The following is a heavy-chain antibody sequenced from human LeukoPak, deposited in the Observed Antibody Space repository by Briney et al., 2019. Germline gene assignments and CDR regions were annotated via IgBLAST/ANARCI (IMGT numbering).Heavy chain of an antibody. D-gene: IGHD3-10*01. Sequence: SETLSLTCTVSGGSISSSSYYWGWIRQPPGKGLEWIGSIYYSGSTYYNPSLKSRVTISVDTSKNQFSLKLSSVTAADTAVYYCARRDITMVRGVIITFFDYWGQGTLVTVSS. CDR2: IYYSGST. CDR3: ARRDITMVRGVIITFFDY. CDR1: GGSISSSSYY. V-gene: IGHV4-39*07. J-gene: IGHJ4*02.